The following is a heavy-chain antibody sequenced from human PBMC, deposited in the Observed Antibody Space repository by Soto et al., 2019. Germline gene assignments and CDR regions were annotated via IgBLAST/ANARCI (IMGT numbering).Heavy chain of an antibody. Sequence: GGSLRLSCAASGFTFSSYGMHWVRQAPGKGLEWVAVISYDGSNKYYADSVKGRFTISRDNSKNTLYLQMNSLRAEDTAVYYCAKDRVGGYCSGGSCYPSEYFQHWGQGT. J-gene: IGHJ1*01. CDR1: GFTFSSYG. V-gene: IGHV3-30*18. CDR3: AKDRVGGYCSGGSCYPSEYFQH. D-gene: IGHD2-15*01. CDR2: ISYDGSNK.